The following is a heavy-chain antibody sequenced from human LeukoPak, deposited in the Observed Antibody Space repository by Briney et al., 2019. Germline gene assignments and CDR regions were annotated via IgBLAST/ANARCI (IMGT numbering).Heavy chain of an antibody. CDR1: GYTFTGYY. D-gene: IGHD6-13*01. CDR3: AIRIAAAGYH. V-gene: IGHV1-2*02. CDR2: INPNSGGT. Sequence: ASVKVSCKASGYTFTGYYMHWVRQAPGQGLEWMGWINPNSGGTNYAQKFQGRVTMTRDTSISTACMELSRLRSDDTAVYYCAIRIAAAGYHWGQGTLVTVSS. J-gene: IGHJ5*02.